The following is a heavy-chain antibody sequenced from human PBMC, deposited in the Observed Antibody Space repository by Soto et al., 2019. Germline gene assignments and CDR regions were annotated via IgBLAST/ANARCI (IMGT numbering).Heavy chain of an antibody. CDR2: SYYSGST. V-gene: IGHV4-59*08. CDR3: ARYVVPAANYFAY. D-gene: IGHD2-2*01. Sequence: QVQLQESGPGLVKPSETLSLTCTVSGGSISSYYWCWIRQPPGKGLEWIGYSYYSGSTNYNPSLKRRVTISVDTSKNQFSLKLSSVTVSDTAVYYCARYVVPAANYFAYWGQGTLVTVSS. CDR1: GGSISSYY. J-gene: IGHJ4*02.